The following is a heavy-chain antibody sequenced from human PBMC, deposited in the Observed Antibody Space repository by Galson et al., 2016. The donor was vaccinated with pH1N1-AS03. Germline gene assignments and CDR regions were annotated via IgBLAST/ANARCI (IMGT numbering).Heavy chain of an antibody. Sequence: SLRLSCAASDVSLRAYWMSWVRQSPGKGLEWVASTNPDGSQKDYLDSVKGRFTISKDNAKNSLSLQMSSLRVEDTAFYYCGGRDGWISDYWGQGILVTVSS. J-gene: IGHJ4*02. CDR1: DVSLRAYW. D-gene: IGHD2-2*03. CDR2: TNPDGSQK. CDR3: GGRDGWISDY. V-gene: IGHV3-7*01.